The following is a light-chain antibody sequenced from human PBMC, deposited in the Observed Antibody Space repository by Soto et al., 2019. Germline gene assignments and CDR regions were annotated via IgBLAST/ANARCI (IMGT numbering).Light chain of an antibody. V-gene: IGKV3-20*01. Sequence: IVLPQAPGTLSLSPGERATLSCRASQSVSSSYLAWYQQRPRQAPRLLIYGASSRATGIPDSFSGSGSGTDLTLTISRLEPEDFAVYYCQQYGSSPPATFGQGARLDI. CDR3: QQYGSSPPAT. CDR2: GAS. CDR1: QSVSSSY. J-gene: IGKJ5*01.